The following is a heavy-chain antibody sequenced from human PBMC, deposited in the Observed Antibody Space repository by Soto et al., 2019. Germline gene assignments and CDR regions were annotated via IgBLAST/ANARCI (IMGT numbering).Heavy chain of an antibody. V-gene: IGHV2-5*02. J-gene: IGHJ4*02. CDR2: IYWDDSK. CDR1: GFSLTTDRVG. D-gene: IGHD1-26*01. CDR3: EHAYGGRSLY. Sequence: QITLKESGPTLVKPTQTLTLTCTFSGFSLTTDRVGVGWIRQPPGEALEWLAVIYWDDSKTYRPSLESRLTITKDTSKNQVALTMTNMDSLDTATYYCEHAYGGRSLYWGQGTLVTVSS.